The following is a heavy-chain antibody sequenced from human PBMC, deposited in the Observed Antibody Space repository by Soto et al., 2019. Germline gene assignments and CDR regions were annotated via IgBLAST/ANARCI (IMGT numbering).Heavy chain of an antibody. CDR3: ARTPVHDYGEYESDY. Sequence: PGXPRRPSCAASGFTFGDYYTSWIVPAPGKGLEWVSYISSSGSTIYYADSVKGRFTIVRDNDKKSLYLQMNSLGAEDTVFYYCARTPVHDYGEYESDYWGQGTMVTVSS. J-gene: IGHJ4*02. V-gene: IGHV3-11*01. CDR2: ISSSGSTI. D-gene: IGHD4-17*01. CDR1: GFTFGDYY.